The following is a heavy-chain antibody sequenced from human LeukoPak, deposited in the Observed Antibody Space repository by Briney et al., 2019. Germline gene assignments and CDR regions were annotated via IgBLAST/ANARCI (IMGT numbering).Heavy chain of an antibody. J-gene: IGHJ5*02. V-gene: IGHV4-39*07. CDR3: ARGRSRMWFDP. Sequence: SETLSLTCTVSGGSISSSSYYWGWIRQPPGKGLEWIGSIHYSGSTYYNPSLKNRVTISVDTSKNQFSLKLSSVTAADTAVYYCARGRSRMWFDPWGQGTLVTVSS. D-gene: IGHD1-14*01. CDR1: GGSISSSSYY. CDR2: IHYSGST.